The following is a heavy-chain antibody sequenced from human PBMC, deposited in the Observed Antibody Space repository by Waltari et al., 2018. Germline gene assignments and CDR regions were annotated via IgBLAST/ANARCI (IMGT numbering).Heavy chain of an antibody. D-gene: IGHD7-27*01. CDR3: SLFQLGIGRHFDY. V-gene: IGHV3-53*02. CDR1: GFTVSSNY. J-gene: IGHJ4*02. Sequence: EVQLVETGGGLIQPGGSLRLSCAASGFTVSSNYMSWVRQAPGKGLEWVSVIYSGGSTYYADSVKGRFTISRDNSKNTLYLQMNSLRAEDTAVYYCSLFQLGIGRHFDYWGQGTLVTVSS. CDR2: IYSGGST.